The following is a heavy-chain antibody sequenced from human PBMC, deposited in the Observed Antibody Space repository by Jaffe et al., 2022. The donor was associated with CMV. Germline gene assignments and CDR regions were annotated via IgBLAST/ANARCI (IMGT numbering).Heavy chain of an antibody. CDR3: IRHADPYCAGDCRGW. Sequence: EVQLVESGGGLVPPGGSLRLSCAGSGFSFSDSALHWVRQAPGKGLEWVGRIRSRAKIYATAYAASVQGRFTISRDDSKNTAYLQMNNLRTADTAMYYCIRHADPYCAGDCRGWGGQGTPVSVSS. D-gene: IGHD2-21*02. CDR1: GFSFSDSA. CDR2: IRSRAKIYAT. J-gene: IGHJ4*02. V-gene: IGHV3-73*02.